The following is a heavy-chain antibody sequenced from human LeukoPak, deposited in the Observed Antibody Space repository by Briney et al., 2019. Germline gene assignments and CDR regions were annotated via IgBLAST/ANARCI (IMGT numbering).Heavy chain of an antibody. V-gene: IGHV3-15*01. Sequence: TGGSLRLSCATSGFTFSYVWMSWVRQAPGKGLEWVGRIKSKSAGETKEYAAPVKGRFTISRDDSKNTVYLQMNSLKIEDTAMYYCTTDPPMGLRFLEWSPPYYYYMDVWGKGTTVTVSS. D-gene: IGHD3-3*01. CDR3: TTDPPMGLRFLEWSPPYYYYMDV. CDR1: GFTFSYVW. J-gene: IGHJ6*03. CDR2: IKSKSAGETK.